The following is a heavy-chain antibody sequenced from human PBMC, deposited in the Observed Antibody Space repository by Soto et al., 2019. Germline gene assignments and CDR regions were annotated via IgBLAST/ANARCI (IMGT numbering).Heavy chain of an antibody. CDR1: GYTFTSYD. Sequence: QVQLVQSGAELKKPGASVKVSCQASGYTFTSYDLNWVRQATGQGLEWMGWMNPTSGNTGYAQKFQGRVTMTRDTSISTAYMELSSLRSEDTAVYYCARDYGGNSGWFDPWGQGTLVTVSS. J-gene: IGHJ5*02. CDR2: MNPTSGNT. D-gene: IGHD4-17*01. V-gene: IGHV1-8*01. CDR3: ARDYGGNSGWFDP.